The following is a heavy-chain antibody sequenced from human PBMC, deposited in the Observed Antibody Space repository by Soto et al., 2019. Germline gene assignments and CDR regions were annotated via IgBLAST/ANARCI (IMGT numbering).Heavy chain of an antibody. CDR2: LFWDDDE. J-gene: IGHJ4*02. D-gene: IGHD2-21*02. CDR3: AHRPRGFTYCLDY. V-gene: IGHV2-5*02. Sequence: QITLNESGPALVKPTQTLTLTCTFSGFSLSTRGVGVGWIRQPPGKALEWLALLFWDDDERSSPSLISRLSITKGTSKNQVFLTMTNVDPVDTATYYCAHRPRGFTYCLDYWGQGTLVTVSS. CDR1: GFSLSTRGVG.